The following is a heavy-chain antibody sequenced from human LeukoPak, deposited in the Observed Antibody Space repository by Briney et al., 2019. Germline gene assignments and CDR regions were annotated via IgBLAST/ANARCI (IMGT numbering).Heavy chain of an antibody. J-gene: IGHJ4*02. CDR1: GYTFTGYY. V-gene: IGHV1-2*02. Sequence: GASVKVSCKASGYTFTGYYMHWVRQAPGQGLEWMGWINPNSGGTNYAQKFQGRVTMTSDTSISTAYMELSRLRSDDTAVHYCAREGGVTYYYDSSGYYYYWGQGTLVTVSS. D-gene: IGHD3-22*01. CDR3: AREGGVTYYYDSSGYYYY. CDR2: INPNSGGT.